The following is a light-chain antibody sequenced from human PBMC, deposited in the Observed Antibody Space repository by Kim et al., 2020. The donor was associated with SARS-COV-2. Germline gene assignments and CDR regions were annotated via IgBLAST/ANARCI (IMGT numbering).Light chain of an antibody. CDR3: QQINSFPVA. CDR2: AAS. J-gene: IGKJ1*01. V-gene: IGKV1-12*01. Sequence: ASVGDRVTIACRASQVIANWVAWYQQKPGRAPKLLIYAASKLQSDVPSRFSGSGSGTDFTLTISSLQPEDCATYYCQQINSFPVAFGQGTQVDIK. CDR1: QVIANW.